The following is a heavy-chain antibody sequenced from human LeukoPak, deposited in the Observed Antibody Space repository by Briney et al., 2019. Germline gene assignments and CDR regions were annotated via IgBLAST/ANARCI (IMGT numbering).Heavy chain of an antibody. V-gene: IGHV4-39*07. CDR3: ARDPRPLGEAFDI. J-gene: IGHJ3*02. CDR1: GGSISSSSYY. CDR2: IYYSGST. Sequence: SETLSLTCTVSGGSISSSSYYWGWIRQPPGKGLEWIGSIYYSGSTYYNPSLKSRVTISVDTSKNQFSLKLSSVTAADTAVYYCARDPRPLGEAFDIWGQGTMVTVSS.